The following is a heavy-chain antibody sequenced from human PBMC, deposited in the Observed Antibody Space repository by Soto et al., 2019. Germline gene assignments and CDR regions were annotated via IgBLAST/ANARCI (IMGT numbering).Heavy chain of an antibody. D-gene: IGHD2-2*01. CDR3: ARHVGSPVVPAAMLLYYFDY. CDR1: GGSISSSSYY. J-gene: IGHJ4*02. V-gene: IGHV4-39*01. CDR2: IYYSGST. Sequence: QLQLRESGPGLVKPSETLSLTCTVSGGSISSSSYYWGWIRQPPGKGLEWIGSIYYSGSTYYNPSLKSRVTISVDTSKNQFSLKLSSVTAADTAVYYCARHVGSPVVPAAMLLYYFDYWGQGTLVTVSS.